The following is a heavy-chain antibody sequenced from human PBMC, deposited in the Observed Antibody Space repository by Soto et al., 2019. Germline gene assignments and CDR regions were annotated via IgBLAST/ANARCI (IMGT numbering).Heavy chain of an antibody. CDR3: ASGVQLELYFDY. CDR1: GGSISSYY. D-gene: IGHD1-1*01. J-gene: IGHJ4*02. V-gene: IGHV4-59*01. Sequence: QVQLQESGPGLVKPSETLSLTCTVSGGSISSYYWSWIRQPPGKGLEWIGYIYYSGSTNYNPSLKSRVTTSVDPSKNQFSLTLSSVTAADTAVYYCASGVQLELYFDYWGQGTLVTVSS. CDR2: IYYSGST.